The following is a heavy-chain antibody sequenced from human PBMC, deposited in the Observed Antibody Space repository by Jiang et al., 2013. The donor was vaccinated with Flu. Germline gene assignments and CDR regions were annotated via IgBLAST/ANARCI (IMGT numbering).Heavy chain of an antibody. J-gene: IGHJ6*02. D-gene: IGHD2-21*02. CDR1: GDSIRSSRYY. CDR2: LNSGGYT. V-gene: IGHV4-39*01. Sequence: PGLVKPSETLSLTCNVSGDSIRSSRYYWGWFRQSPEKGLEWIGTLNSGGYTYYKESLRSRATIFGDTPKNQVSLILTSVTAADTAVYYCARLFCGGDCHLSGFPYGMDVWGQGTTVTVSS. CDR3: ARLFCGGDCHLSGFPYGMDV.